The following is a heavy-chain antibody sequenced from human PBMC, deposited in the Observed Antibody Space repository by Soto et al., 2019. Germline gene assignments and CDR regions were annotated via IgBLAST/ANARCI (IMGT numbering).Heavy chain of an antibody. V-gene: IGHV1-69*12. CDR1: GGTFSSYA. Sequence: QVQLVQSGAEVKKPGSSVKVSCKASGGTFSSYAISWVRQAPGQGLEWMGVIIPIFGTANYAQKFQGRVTITADESTSTAYMELSSLRSEYKAVYYCASSSSRVMGDAFDIWGQGTMVTVSS. D-gene: IGHD6-13*01. CDR3: ASSSSRVMGDAFDI. CDR2: IIPIFGTA. J-gene: IGHJ3*02.